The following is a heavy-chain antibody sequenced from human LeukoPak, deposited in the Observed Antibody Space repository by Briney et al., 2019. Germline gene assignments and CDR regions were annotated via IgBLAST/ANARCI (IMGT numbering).Heavy chain of an antibody. CDR1: GFTFSSYS. J-gene: IGHJ4*02. CDR3: ARTTIGEDGLDY. V-gene: IGHV3-21*01. D-gene: IGHD3-10*01. Sequence: GGSLRLSCAASGFTFSSYSMNWVRQAPGKGLEWVSSISSSSSYIYYADSVKGRFTISRDNAKNSLYLQMNSLRAEDTAVYYCARTTIGEDGLDYWGQGTLVTVSS. CDR2: ISSSSSYI.